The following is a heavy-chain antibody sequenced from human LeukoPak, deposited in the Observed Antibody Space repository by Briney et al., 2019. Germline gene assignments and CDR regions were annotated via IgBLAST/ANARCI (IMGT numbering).Heavy chain of an antibody. CDR1: GFSLTDYY. CDR2: VNPEDGEA. J-gene: IGHJ1*01. Sequence: GASVKASCKVSGFSLTDYYIHWVQQAPGKGLEWMGQVNPEDGEAVFSEKFQGRVTLTADTSTETAYMELRSLKFGDTADYYCATSTAWSILWGQGTLVTVSS. V-gene: IGHV1-69-2*01. CDR3: ATSTAWSIL. D-gene: IGHD2-15*01.